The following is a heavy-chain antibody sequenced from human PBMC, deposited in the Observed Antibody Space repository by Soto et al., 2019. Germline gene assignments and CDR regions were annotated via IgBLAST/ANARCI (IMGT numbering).Heavy chain of an antibody. J-gene: IGHJ6*02. D-gene: IGHD6-6*01. V-gene: IGHV3-21*01. Sequence: TVGSLRLSCAASGFTFSSYSMNWVRQAPGKGLEWVSSISSSSSYIYYADSVKGRFTISRDNAKNSLYLQMNSLRAEDTAVYYCARDATIAARGVIYYGMDVWGQGTTVTVSS. CDR2: ISSSSSYI. CDR1: GFTFSSYS. CDR3: ARDATIAARGVIYYGMDV.